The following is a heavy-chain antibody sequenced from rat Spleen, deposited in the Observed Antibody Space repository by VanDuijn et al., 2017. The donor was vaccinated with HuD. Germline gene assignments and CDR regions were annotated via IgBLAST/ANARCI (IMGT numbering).Heavy chain of an antibody. CDR3: ARRHYGYTDYFDY. V-gene: IGHV5-25*01. Sequence: EVQLVESGGGLVQPGGSLQVSCAASGFIFNNYDLAWVRQTPTKGLEWVASISPSGGATYYRDSVKGRFTISRDNAKSTLYLQMDSLRSEDTATYYCARRHYGYTDYFDYWGQGVMVTVSS. CDR2: ISPSGGAT. D-gene: IGHD1-9*01. CDR1: GFIFNNYD. J-gene: IGHJ2*01.